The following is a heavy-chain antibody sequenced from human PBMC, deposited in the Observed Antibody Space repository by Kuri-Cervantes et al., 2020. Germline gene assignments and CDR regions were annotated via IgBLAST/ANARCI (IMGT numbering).Heavy chain of an antibody. CDR1: GFTFSSYW. CDR3: AREVGEETRDMYYFDY. D-gene: IGHD3-10*01. V-gene: IGHV3-74*01. J-gene: IGHJ4*02. CDR2: INSDGSSI. Sequence: GESLKISCAASGFTFSSYWMNWVRQGPGKGLVWVSRINSDGSSITYADSVKGRFTISRDNAKNTLYLQMNSLRAEDTAVYYCAREVGEETRDMYYFDYWGQGTLVTVSS.